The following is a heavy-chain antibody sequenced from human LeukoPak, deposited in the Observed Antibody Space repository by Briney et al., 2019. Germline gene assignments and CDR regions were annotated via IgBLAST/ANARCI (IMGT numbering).Heavy chain of an antibody. CDR2: ISSSGRTT. V-gene: IGHV3-11*04. CDR1: GGSISSSS. D-gene: IGHD6-6*01. CDR3: ARGGAARPDY. J-gene: IGHJ4*02. Sequence: LSLTCTVSGGSISSSSYYWGWIRQPPGKGLEWVSYISSSGRTTNYADSVKGRFTISRDNAKDSLYLQMNSLRVEDTAVYYCARGGAARPDYWGQGTLVTVSS.